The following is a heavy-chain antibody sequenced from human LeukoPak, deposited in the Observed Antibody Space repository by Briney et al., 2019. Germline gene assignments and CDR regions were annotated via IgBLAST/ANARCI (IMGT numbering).Heavy chain of an antibody. Sequence: TGGSLRLSCAASGFTFSSYGMHWVRQAPGKGLEWVAFISFDGSNQYYGDSVKGRFTISRDNSKKTLYLQMNSLRAEDTAVYYCAKNPLWLSEYYFDYWGQGTLVTVSS. J-gene: IGHJ4*02. CDR3: AKNPLWLSEYYFDY. CDR1: GFTFSSYG. CDR2: ISFDGSNQ. D-gene: IGHD3-9*01. V-gene: IGHV3-30*02.